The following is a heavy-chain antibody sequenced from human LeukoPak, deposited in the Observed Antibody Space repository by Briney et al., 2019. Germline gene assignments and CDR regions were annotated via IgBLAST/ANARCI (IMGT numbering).Heavy chain of an antibody. CDR2: LSYDGSYQ. CDR3: ARSFITMMAHGVDV. D-gene: IGHD3-22*01. J-gene: IGHJ6*02. Sequence: GGSLRLSCAASGFNFGGYAMYWVRQAPGKGLEWVAVLSYDGSYQYYADSVKGRFAISRDNSKNTLYLQMNSLRAEDTAVYYCARSFITMMAHGVDVWGQGTTVTVSS. CDR1: GFNFGGYA. V-gene: IGHV3-30*09.